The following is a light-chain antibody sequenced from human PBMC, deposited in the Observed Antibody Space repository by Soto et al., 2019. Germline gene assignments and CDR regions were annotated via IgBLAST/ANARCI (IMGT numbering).Light chain of an antibody. Sequence: QSALTQPASVSGSPGQSITISCTGTSSDVGAYNYVSWYQQHAGKAPKLMIYDVSDRPSGVSNRFSGSKSGNTASLTISGLQAEDEADYYCSSYTSTSAYVFGIGTKVPVL. CDR3: SSYTSTSAYV. V-gene: IGLV2-14*01. CDR1: SSDVGAYNY. CDR2: DVS. J-gene: IGLJ1*01.